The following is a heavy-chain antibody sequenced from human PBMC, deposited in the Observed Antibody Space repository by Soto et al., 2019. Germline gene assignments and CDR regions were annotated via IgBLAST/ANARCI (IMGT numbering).Heavy chain of an antibody. CDR3: ATQGYCSGGSCYSDPTFDY. CDR2: IYYSGST. J-gene: IGHJ4*02. Sequence: QVQLQESGPGLVKPSETLSLTCTVSGGSISSYYWSWIRQPPGKGLEWIGYIYYSGSTNYNPSLQSRVTISVDTSKNQFSLNLSSVTAADTAVYYCATQGYCSGGSCYSDPTFDYWGQGTLVTVSS. V-gene: IGHV4-59*08. CDR1: GGSISSYY. D-gene: IGHD2-15*01.